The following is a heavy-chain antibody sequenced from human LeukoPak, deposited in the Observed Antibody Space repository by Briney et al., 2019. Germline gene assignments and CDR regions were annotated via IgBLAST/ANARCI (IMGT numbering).Heavy chain of an antibody. V-gene: IGHV3-23*01. Sequence: PGGSLRLSCAASGFTFSSYSMNWVRQAPGKGLEWVSGISGSGDITWYADSVEGRFTISRDNSRNTLFLQMNSLWLEDTAIYYCATDYSSIREVIPHFGYWGQGTLVTVSS. CDR1: GFTFSSYS. J-gene: IGHJ4*02. CDR2: ISGSGDIT. CDR3: ATDYSSIREVIPHFGY. D-gene: IGHD3-10*01.